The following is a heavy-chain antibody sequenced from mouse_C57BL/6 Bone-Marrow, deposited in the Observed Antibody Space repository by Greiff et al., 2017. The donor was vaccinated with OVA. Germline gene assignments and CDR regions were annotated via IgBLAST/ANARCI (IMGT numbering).Heavy chain of an antibody. V-gene: IGHV5-9*01. CDR3: ARQYSNYRWYFDV. CDR1: GFTFSRYT. Sequence: EVKLVESGGGLVKPGGSLKLSCAASGFTFSRYTMSWVRQTPEKRLEWVATISGGGGNTYYPDSVKGRFTISRDNAKNTLYLQMSSLRSEDTALYYCARQYSNYRWYFDVWGTGTTVTVSS. CDR2: ISGGGGNT. D-gene: IGHD2-5*01. J-gene: IGHJ1*03.